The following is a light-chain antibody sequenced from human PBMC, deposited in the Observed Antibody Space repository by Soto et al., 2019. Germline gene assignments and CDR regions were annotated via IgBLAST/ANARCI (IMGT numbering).Light chain of an antibody. J-gene: IGKJ4*01. CDR1: QSVRSSY. CDR2: GAS. CDR3: QHYGSPLT. V-gene: IGKV3-20*01. Sequence: PGGRATLSCRASQSVRSSYLAWYQQRPGQAPRLLIFGASFRATGIPDRFSGSGSGTDFTLTISRLEPEDFAVYYCQHYGSPLTFGGGTKVHIK.